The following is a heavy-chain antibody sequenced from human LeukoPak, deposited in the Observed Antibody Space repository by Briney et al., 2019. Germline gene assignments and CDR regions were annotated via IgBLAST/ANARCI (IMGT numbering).Heavy chain of an antibody. CDR2: IWYDGSNK. Sequence: GGSLRLSCAASGFTFSSYGMHWVRQAPGKGLEWVAVIWYDGSNKYYADSVKGRFTISRDNSKNTLYLQMNSLRAEDTAVYYCAKESDSSGWYYYGMDVWGQGTTVTVSS. V-gene: IGHV3-33*06. CDR3: AKESDSSGWYYYGMDV. D-gene: IGHD6-19*01. CDR1: GFTFSSYG. J-gene: IGHJ6*02.